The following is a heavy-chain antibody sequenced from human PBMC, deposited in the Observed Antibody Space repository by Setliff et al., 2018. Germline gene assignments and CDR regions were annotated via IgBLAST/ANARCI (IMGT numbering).Heavy chain of an antibody. CDR3: ARNIMISGVVNTAEYFQH. CDR1: GYTFTSFG. J-gene: IGHJ1*01. D-gene: IGHD3-3*01. Sequence: ASVKVSCKASGYTFTSFGISWVREAPGQGLEWMGWISASNGKTNYAQKFQGRVTMTTDTSTSTAYMDLRSLRSDDTAVYYCARNIMISGVVNTAEYFQHWGQGTLVTVSS. CDR2: ISASNGKT. V-gene: IGHV1-18*01.